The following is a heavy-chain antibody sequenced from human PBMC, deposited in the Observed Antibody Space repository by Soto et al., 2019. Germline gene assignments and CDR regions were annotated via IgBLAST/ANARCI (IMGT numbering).Heavy chain of an antibody. J-gene: IGHJ6*02. CDR2: ISSSSSYT. V-gene: IGHV3-11*06. D-gene: IGHD1-26*01. CDR3: ARVVGLVDYYYYYGMDV. Sequence: VGSLRLSCAASGFTFSDYYMSWIRQAPGKGLEWVSYISSSSSYTNYADSVKGRFTISRDNAKNSLYLQMNSLRAEDTAVYYCARVVGLVDYYYYYGMDVWGQGTTVTVSS. CDR1: GFTFSDYY.